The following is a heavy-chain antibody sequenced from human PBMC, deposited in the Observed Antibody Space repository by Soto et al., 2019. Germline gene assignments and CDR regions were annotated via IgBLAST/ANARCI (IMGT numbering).Heavy chain of an antibody. CDR1: GFTFSNYA. Sequence: EVQLLDSGGGLVQPGGSLRLSCAASGFTFSNYAMTWVRQGPGKGLEWVSGISGSGGRSYYADSVKGRFTISRDNSKSTLYLQMNSLRAEDTYVYYCAKAYFVWSSEQPYYFDVWGQGTMVTVSS. V-gene: IGHV3-23*01. CDR2: ISGSGGRS. J-gene: IGHJ4*02. CDR3: AKAYFVWSSEQPYYFDV. D-gene: IGHD3-16*01.